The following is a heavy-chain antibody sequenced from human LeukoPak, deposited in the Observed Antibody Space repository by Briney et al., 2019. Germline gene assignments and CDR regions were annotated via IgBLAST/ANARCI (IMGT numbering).Heavy chain of an antibody. V-gene: IGHV4-59*01. CDR1: GGSISSYY. J-gene: IGHJ4*02. Sequence: SETLSLTCTVSGGSISSYYWSWIRQPPGKGLEWIGYIYYSGSTNYNPSLKSRVTISVDTSKNQFSLKLSSVTAADTAVYYCAGRSIAAGVGYWGQGTLVTVSS. CDR2: IYYSGST. CDR3: AGRSIAAGVGY. D-gene: IGHD6-13*01.